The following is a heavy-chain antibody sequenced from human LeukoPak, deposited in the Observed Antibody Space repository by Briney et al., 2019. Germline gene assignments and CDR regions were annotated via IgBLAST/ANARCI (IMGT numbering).Heavy chain of an antibody. Sequence: PGGSLRLSCAASGFTFSSYAMHWVRQAPGKGLEWVAVISYDGSNKYYADSVKGRFTISRDNSKNTLYLQMNSLRAEDTAVYYCARVASPYGDSDPFDYWGQGTLVTVSS. CDR3: ARVASPYGDSDPFDY. V-gene: IGHV3-30-3*01. CDR1: GFTFSSYA. J-gene: IGHJ4*02. CDR2: ISYDGSNK. D-gene: IGHD4-17*01.